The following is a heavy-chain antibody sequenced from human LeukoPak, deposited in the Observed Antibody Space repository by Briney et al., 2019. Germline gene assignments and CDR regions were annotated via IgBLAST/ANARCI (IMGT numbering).Heavy chain of an antibody. CDR3: ARHLFGSSSWYDY. D-gene: IGHD6-13*01. Sequence: SETLSLTCTVSGGSISSYYWSWIRQPPGKGLEWIGYIYYSGSTNYNPSLKSRVTISVDTSKNQFSLKLSSVTAADTAVYYCARHLFGSSSWYDYWGQGTLVTVSS. CDR2: IYYSGST. J-gene: IGHJ4*02. CDR1: GGSISSYY. V-gene: IGHV4-59*08.